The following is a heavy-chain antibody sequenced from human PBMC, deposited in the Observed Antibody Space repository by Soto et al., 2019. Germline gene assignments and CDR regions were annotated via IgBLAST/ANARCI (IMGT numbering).Heavy chain of an antibody. CDR1: GGSFSGYY. CDR3: ASPSSCYSGEVFDP. CDR2: INHSGST. V-gene: IGHV4-34*01. J-gene: IGHJ5*02. Sequence: SETLSLTCAVYGGSFSGYYWSWIRQPPGKGLEWIGEINHSGSTNYNPSLKSRVTISVDTSKNQFSLKLSSVTAADTAVYYCASPSSCYSGEVFDPWGQGTLVTVSS. D-gene: IGHD2-15*01.